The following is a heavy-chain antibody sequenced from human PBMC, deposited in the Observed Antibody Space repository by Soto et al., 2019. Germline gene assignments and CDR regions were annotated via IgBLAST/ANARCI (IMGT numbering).Heavy chain of an antibody. Sequence: GGSLRLSCAASGFTFSSYSMNWVRQAPGKGLEWVSSISSSSSYIYYADSVKGRFTISRDNAKNSLYLQMNSLRAEDTAVYYCAREGARGDGSGLRGGMDVWGQGTTVTVSS. CDR2: ISSSSSYI. J-gene: IGHJ6*02. CDR3: AREGARGDGSGLRGGMDV. CDR1: GFTFSSYS. D-gene: IGHD3-10*01. V-gene: IGHV3-21*01.